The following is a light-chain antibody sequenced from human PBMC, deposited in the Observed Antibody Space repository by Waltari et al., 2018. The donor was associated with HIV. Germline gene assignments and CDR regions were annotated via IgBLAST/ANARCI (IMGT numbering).Light chain of an antibody. V-gene: IGLV2-8*01. J-gene: IGLJ3*02. CDR2: EVI. CDR1: SSDVGGYNY. Sequence: QSALTQPPSASGSPGQSVTISCTGTSSDVGGYNYVSWYQQHPGKAPKYISYEVIKRPSGVTDRFTSSKSGNTASRTVSGLQAEDEADYYCSSYAGSHWVFGGGTKLTV. CDR3: SSYAGSHWV.